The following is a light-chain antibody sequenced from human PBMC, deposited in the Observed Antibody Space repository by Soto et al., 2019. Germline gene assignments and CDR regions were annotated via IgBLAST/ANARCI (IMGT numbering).Light chain of an antibody. CDR1: QGIRSY. CDR2: IAS. CDR3: LQYDTYPLA. Sequence: IQLTQSPSSLSASVGDRVAITCRASQGIRSYLAWYQQKPGEAPKLLISIASILQSGVPSRFSGSGSGTDFTLTISDLQPEDFATYYCLQYDTYPLAFGGGTKVDIK. V-gene: IGKV1-9*01. J-gene: IGKJ4*01.